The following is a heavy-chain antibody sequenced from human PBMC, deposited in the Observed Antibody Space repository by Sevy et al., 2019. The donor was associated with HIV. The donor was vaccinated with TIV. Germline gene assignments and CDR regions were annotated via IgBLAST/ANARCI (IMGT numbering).Heavy chain of an antibody. CDR2: LSFGCGKI. J-gene: IGHJ4*02. CDR1: GFTFNIYS. V-gene: IGHV3-23*01. D-gene: IGHD2-8*01. Sequence: GGSLRLSCAASGFTFNIYSMSWVRQTPGKGLEWVATLSFGCGKINHADSVKGRFTMSRVDSKNAVYLHMNNLRVEDTAIYYCAREGCTKPHDYWGQGTLVTVSS. CDR3: AREGCTKPHDY.